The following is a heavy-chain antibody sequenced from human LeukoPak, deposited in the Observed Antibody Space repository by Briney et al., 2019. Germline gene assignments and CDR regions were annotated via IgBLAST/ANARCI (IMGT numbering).Heavy chain of an antibody. CDR2: INHSGST. CDR3: ARGPPHNSQSLYDYSNAFDY. D-gene: IGHD4-11*01. Sequence: SETLSLTCAVYGGSFSGYYWSWIRQPPGKGLEWIGEINHSGSTNYNPSLKSRVTISVDTSKNQFSLKLSSVTAADTAVYYCARGPPHNSQSLYDYSNAFDYWGQGTLVTVSS. V-gene: IGHV4-34*01. CDR1: GGSFSGYY. J-gene: IGHJ4*02.